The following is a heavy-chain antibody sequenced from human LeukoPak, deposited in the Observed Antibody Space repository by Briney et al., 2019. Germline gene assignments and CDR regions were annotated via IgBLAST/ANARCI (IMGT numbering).Heavy chain of an antibody. V-gene: IGHV3-7*01. CDR2: INQDGSEK. Sequence: GGSLRLSCAASGFTFSRYWMSWVRRAPGKGLEWVANINQDGSEKHYVDSVRGRFTISRDNAKNAMHLQMNGLRAKDNAVYACARDGELLWFGNVDYYYMDVWGKGTTVNVSS. J-gene: IGHJ6*03. CDR1: GFTFSRYW. CDR3: ARDGELLWFGNVDYYYMDV. D-gene: IGHD3-10*01.